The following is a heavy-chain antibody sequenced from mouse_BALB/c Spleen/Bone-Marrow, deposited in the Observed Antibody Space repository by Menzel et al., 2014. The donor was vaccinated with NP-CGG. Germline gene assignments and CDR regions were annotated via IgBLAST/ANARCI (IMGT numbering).Heavy chain of an antibody. V-gene: IGHV1-5*01. Sequence: VQLQQSGTVPARPGASVKMSCKASGYSFTIYWMHWVKQRPGQGLEWIGAIYPGNSDTSYNQKFKGKAKLTAVTSASTACMELSSLTNEDSAVYYCTRFGSTYDWYFYVWGAGTTVTVSS. CDR2: IYPGNSDT. D-gene: IGHD1-1*01. CDR1: GYSFTIYW. CDR3: TRFGSTYDWYFYV. J-gene: IGHJ1*01.